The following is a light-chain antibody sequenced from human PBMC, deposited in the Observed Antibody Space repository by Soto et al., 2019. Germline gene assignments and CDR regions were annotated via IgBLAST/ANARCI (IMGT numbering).Light chain of an antibody. Sequence: VLMTQSPASLSVSPWERATLSCWSSGTVATNLAWYQQKPGQAPRLLISGASTRAAGISDRFRGSGSGTEFTLTISSLRSEDSGIYYCQQYFEWPPMTFGQGTKVDIK. CDR1: GTVATN. V-gene: IGKV3-15*01. CDR3: QQYFEWPPMT. CDR2: GAS. J-gene: IGKJ1*01.